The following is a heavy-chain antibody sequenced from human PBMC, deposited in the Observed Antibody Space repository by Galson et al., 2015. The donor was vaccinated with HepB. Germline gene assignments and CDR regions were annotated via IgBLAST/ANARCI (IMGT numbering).Heavy chain of an antibody. CDR1: GYSFNLYW. D-gene: IGHD1-26*01. CDR2: IYPDDSDT. Sequence: QSGAEVKKPGESLKISCKGSGYSFNLYWIGWVRQMPGKGLEWMGIIYPDDSDTRYSPSFQGQVTISADKSISTAYLQWSSLQASDTAMYYCASGTYLPQYYFHFWGQGALVTVSS. CDR3: ASGTYLPQYYFHF. J-gene: IGHJ4*02. V-gene: IGHV5-51*01.